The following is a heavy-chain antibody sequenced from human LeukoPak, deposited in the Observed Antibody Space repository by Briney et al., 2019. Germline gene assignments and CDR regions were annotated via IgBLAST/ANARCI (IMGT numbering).Heavy chain of an antibody. Sequence: SETLSLTCAVYGGSFSGYYWSWIRQPPGKGLEWIGEINHSGGTNYNPSLKSRVTISVDTSKNQFSLKLSSVTAADTAVYYCARGLHDRNFDYWGQGTLVTVSS. J-gene: IGHJ4*02. CDR1: GGSFSGYY. CDR3: ARGLHDRNFDY. V-gene: IGHV4-34*01. D-gene: IGHD1-1*01. CDR2: INHSGGT.